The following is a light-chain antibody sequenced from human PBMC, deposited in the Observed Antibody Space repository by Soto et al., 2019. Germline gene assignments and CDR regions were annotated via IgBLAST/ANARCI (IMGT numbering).Light chain of an antibody. CDR1: NIGSKN. J-gene: IGLJ2*01. Sequence: SYELTQPLSVSVALGQTARITCGGNNIGSKNVHWYQRKPGQAPVVVIYRDDIRPSGIPERFSGSNSGNTATLSISSAQAGDEADYYCQVWDSRGVVFGGGTKLTVL. V-gene: IGLV3-9*01. CDR3: QVWDSRGVV. CDR2: RDD.